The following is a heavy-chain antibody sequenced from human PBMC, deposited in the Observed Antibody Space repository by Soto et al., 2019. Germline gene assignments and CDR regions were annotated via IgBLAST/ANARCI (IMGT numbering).Heavy chain of an antibody. CDR1: GFSVSSKY. J-gene: IGHJ4*02. CDR2: IYGGGTT. CDR3: VQATGWPGFDF. V-gene: IGHV3-53*01. D-gene: IGHD6-19*01. Sequence: EVQLVESGGGLIQPGGSLRLSCAASGFSVSSKYMTWVRQAPGKGLEWVSVIYGGGTTYYADSVKGRFTISRDNSKNTLYLQMNSLRVEDTAVYYCVQATGWPGFDFWGQGTLVIVSS.